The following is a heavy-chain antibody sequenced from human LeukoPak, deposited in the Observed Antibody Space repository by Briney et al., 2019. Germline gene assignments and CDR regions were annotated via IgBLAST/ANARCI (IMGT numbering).Heavy chain of an antibody. V-gene: IGHV4-59*01. Sequence: PSETLSLTRTVSGGSISSYYWSWIRPPPAKGLEGIGYIYYSGSTNYNPSLKSRVTISVDTSKNQFSLKLSSVTAADTAVYYCARSTGIAAAAFGIWGQGTLVTVSS. J-gene: IGHJ4*02. D-gene: IGHD6-13*01. CDR3: ARSTGIAAAAFGI. CDR2: IYYSGST. CDR1: GGSISSYY.